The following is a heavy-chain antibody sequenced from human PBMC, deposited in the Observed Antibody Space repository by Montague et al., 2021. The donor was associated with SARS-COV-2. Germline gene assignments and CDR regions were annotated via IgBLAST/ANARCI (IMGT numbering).Heavy chain of an antibody. D-gene: IGHD3-10*01. CDR3: ARLVWFGELSSENWFDP. V-gene: IGHV4-39*01. J-gene: IGHJ5*02. CDR1: GGSISSSSND. Sequence: ETLSLSCTVAGGSISSSSNDWGWIRQPPGKGLEWIGSIYYSGSTYYNSSLKSRVTISVDTSKNQFSLKLNSVTAADTAVYYCARLVWFGELSSENWFDPWGQGTLVTVSS. CDR2: IYYSGST.